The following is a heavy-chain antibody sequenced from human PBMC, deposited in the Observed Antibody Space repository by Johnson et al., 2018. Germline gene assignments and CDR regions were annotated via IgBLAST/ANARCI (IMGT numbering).Heavy chain of an antibody. CDR3: AKDGRGGYPPYNWFDP. V-gene: IGHV3-30*18. D-gene: IGHD2-15*01. CDR2: ISYDGSNK. CDR1: GFTFSSYG. Sequence: QVQLVQSGGGVVQPGRSLRLSCAASGFTFSSYGMHWVRQAPGKGLEWVAVISYDGSNKYYADSVKGRFTISRDNSKNTLYLQMNSLGAEDTAVYYCAKDGRGGYPPYNWFDPWGQGTLVTVSS. J-gene: IGHJ5*02.